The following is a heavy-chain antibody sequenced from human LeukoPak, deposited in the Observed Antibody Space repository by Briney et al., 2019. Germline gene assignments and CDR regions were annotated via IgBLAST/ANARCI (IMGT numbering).Heavy chain of an antibody. CDR2: IYYGGST. J-gene: IGHJ5*02. CDR3: ARLASGYCSGGSCYGNWFDP. CDR1: GGSISSGDYY. Sequence: PSQTLSLTCTVSGGSISSGDYYWSWIRQPPGKGLEWIGYIYYGGSTYYNPSLKSRVTISVDTSKNQFSLKLSSVTAADTAVYYCARLASGYCSGGSCYGNWFDPWGQGTLVTVSS. V-gene: IGHV4-30-4*01. D-gene: IGHD2-15*01.